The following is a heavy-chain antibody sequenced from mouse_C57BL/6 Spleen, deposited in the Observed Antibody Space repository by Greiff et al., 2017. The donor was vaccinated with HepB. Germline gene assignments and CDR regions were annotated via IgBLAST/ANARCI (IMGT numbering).Heavy chain of an antibody. CDR3: ARSPNWGSFDY. V-gene: IGHV1-69*01. CDR1: GYTFTSYW. Sequence: QVQLQQPGAELVMPGASVKLSCKASGYTFTSYWMHWVKQRPGQGLEWIGEIDPSDSYTNYNQKFKGKSTLTVDKSSSTAYMQLSSLTSEDSAVYSCARSPNWGSFDYWGQGTTLTVSS. CDR2: IDPSDSYT. D-gene: IGHD4-1*01. J-gene: IGHJ2*01.